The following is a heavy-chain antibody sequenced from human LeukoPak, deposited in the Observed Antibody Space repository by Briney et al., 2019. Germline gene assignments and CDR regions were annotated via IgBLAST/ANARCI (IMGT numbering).Heavy chain of an antibody. Sequence: ASVKVSCKASGYTFTGYYMHWVRQAPGQGLEWMGWINPNSGGTNYAQKFQGRVTMTRDTSISTAYMELSRLRSDDTAVYYCARDPLYSSSPNQPSALDVWGKGTTVTVSS. CDR2: INPNSGGT. V-gene: IGHV1-2*02. CDR3: ARDPLYSSSPNQPSALDV. D-gene: IGHD6-13*01. CDR1: GYTFTGYY. J-gene: IGHJ6*04.